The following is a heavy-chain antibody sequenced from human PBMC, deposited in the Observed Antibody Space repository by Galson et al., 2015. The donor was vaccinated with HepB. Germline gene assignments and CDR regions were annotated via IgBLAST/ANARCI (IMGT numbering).Heavy chain of an antibody. CDR2: ISSSSYI. CDR1: GFTFSNYG. CDR3: ARDRYYSNAFDI. V-gene: IGHV3-21*01. Sequence: SLRLSCAASGFTFSNYGINWVRQAPGKGLEWVSSISSSSYIFYADSVRGRFTISRDNAKNSLYLQMNSLRAEDTAVYYCARDRYYSNAFDIWGQGTMVTVSS. J-gene: IGHJ3*02. D-gene: IGHD3-22*01.